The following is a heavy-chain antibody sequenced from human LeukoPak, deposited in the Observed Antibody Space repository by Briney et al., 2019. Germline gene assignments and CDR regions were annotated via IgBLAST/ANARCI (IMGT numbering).Heavy chain of an antibody. J-gene: IGHJ3*02. CDR3: AKAAPSIVLMVYAMAGNAFDI. Sequence: HPGGSLRLSCAASGFTFSSYAMSWVRQAPGKGLEWVSAISGSGGSTYYADSVKGRFTISRDNSKNTLYLQMNSLRAEDTAVYYCAKAAPSIVLMVYAMAGNAFDIWGQGTMVTVSS. D-gene: IGHD2-8*01. CDR1: GFTFSSYA. V-gene: IGHV3-23*01. CDR2: ISGSGGST.